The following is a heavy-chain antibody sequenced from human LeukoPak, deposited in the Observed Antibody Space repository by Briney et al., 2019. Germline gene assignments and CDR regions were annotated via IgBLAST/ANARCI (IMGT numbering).Heavy chain of an antibody. D-gene: IGHD3-10*01. V-gene: IGHV1-8*01. Sequence: GASVKVSCKASGCTFTSYDINWVRQATGQGLEWMGWMNPNSGNTGYAQRFQGRVTMTRNTSISTAYMELSSLRSEDTAVYYCARSFTTVMVRGAHYGMDVWGQGTTVTVSS. CDR3: ARSFTTVMVRGAHYGMDV. J-gene: IGHJ6*02. CDR1: GCTFTSYD. CDR2: MNPNSGNT.